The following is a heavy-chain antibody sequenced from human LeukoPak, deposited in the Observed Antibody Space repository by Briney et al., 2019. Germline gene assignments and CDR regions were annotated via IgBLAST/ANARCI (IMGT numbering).Heavy chain of an antibody. Sequence: SETLSLTCTVSGGSISGYYWSWIRQPPGKGLEGMGYIYYSGCTNYNPSLKSRGTISVDPSKNQFPLKLTTVTAAGPAVGYFVRDWLDSGYAHFDSWGKGPLVPAS. J-gene: IGHJ4*02. CDR2: IYYSGCT. CDR3: VRDWLDSGYAHFDS. V-gene: IGHV4-59*01. D-gene: IGHD5-12*01. CDR1: GGSISGYY.